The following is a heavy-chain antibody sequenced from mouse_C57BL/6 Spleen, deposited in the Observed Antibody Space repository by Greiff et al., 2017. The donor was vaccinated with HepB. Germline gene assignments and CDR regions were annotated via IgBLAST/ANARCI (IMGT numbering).Heavy chain of an antibody. CDR1: GYTFTSYW. Sequence: VQLVESGAELAKPGASVKLSCKASGYTFTSYWMHWVKQRPGQGLEWIGYINPSSGYTKFKQKFKDKATLTADKSSSTAYMQLSSLTYEDSAVYYCARITTVVGYFDVWGTGTTVTVSS. J-gene: IGHJ1*03. V-gene: IGHV1-7*01. D-gene: IGHD1-1*01. CDR3: ARITTVVGYFDV. CDR2: INPSSGYT.